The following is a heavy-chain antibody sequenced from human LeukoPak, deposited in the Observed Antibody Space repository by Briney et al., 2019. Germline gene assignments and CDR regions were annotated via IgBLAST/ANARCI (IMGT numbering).Heavy chain of an antibody. Sequence: ETLSLTCAVYGGSFSGYYWSWIRQPPGKGLEWVSAISGSGGSTYYADSVKGRFTISRDNSKSTLYLQMNSLRAEDTAVYYCARHPDYYDSSGYWVYWGQGTLVTVSS. CDR3: ARHPDYYDSSGYWVY. CDR2: ISGSGGST. V-gene: IGHV3-23*01. J-gene: IGHJ4*02. CDR1: GGSFSGYY. D-gene: IGHD3-22*01.